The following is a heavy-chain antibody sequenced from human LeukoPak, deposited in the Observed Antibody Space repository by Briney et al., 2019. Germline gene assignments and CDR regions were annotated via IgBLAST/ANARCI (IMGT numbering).Heavy chain of an antibody. CDR2: IGSSGSTI. J-gene: IGHJ4*02. V-gene: IGHV3-48*03. Sequence: GGSLRLSCAASGFTLSNYEMNWVRQAPGKGLEWVSYIGSSGSTIYYADSVKGRFTMSRDNAKNSLYLHMNGLRAEDTAVYYCARGHVPDYWGQGTLVTVSS. CDR3: ARGHVPDY. CDR1: GFTLSNYE.